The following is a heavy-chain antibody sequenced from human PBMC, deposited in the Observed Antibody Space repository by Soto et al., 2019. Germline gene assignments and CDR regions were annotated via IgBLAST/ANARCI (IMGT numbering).Heavy chain of an antibody. CDR2: INHSGST. CDR3: ARGRGRVTPFHRTQYNWFDP. V-gene: IGHV4-34*01. J-gene: IGHJ5*02. CDR1: GGSFSGYY. D-gene: IGHD2-15*01. Sequence: QVQLQQWGAGLLKPSETLSLTCAVYGGSFSGYYWSWIRQPPGKGLEWIGEINHSGSTNYNPSLKSRVTISVDTSKNQFSLKLSSVTAADTAVYYCARGRGRVTPFHRTQYNWFDPWGQGTLVTVSS.